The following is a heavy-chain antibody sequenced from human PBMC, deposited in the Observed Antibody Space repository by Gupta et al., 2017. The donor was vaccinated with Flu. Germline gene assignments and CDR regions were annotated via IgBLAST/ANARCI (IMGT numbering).Heavy chain of an antibody. CDR3: APVPAFGNFLCF. Sequence: EVQLVESGGGLVQPGGSLRLSCAASGFIFSDHYMDWVRQAPGKGLEWLALIKDKGNGRTTEYAPSVKGRFTISRDDSKNTLFLQINSLETEDTAVYYCAPVPAFGNFLCFWGPGTLVTVSA. CDR1: GFIFSDHY. V-gene: IGHV3-72*01. D-gene: IGHD4-4*01. J-gene: IGHJ4*02. CDR2: IKDKGNGRTT.